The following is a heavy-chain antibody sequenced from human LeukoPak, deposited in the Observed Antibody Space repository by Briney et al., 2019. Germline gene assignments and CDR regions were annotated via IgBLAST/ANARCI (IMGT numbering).Heavy chain of an antibody. J-gene: IGHJ4*02. CDR3: AKRYCIRTSCYREIDY. Sequence: PGGSLRLSCAASGFTFTSYAMSWVRQAPGKGLEWVSTISGSGDSTYYADSVKGRFTISRGNSRNTLYLQMNSLRAEDTAVYYCAKRYCIRTSCYREIDYWGQGTLVTVSS. V-gene: IGHV3-23*01. D-gene: IGHD2-2*02. CDR1: GFTFTSYA. CDR2: ISGSGDST.